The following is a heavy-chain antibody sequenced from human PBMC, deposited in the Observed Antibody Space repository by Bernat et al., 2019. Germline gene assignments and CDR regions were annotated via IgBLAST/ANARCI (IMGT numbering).Heavy chain of an antibody. J-gene: IGHJ4*02. CDR3: ARQNYDYVWGSYRPFDY. Sequence: VQLVESGGGLVKPGGSLRLSCAASGFTFSDYYMSWIRQAPGKGLEWVSYISSSSSYTNYADSVKGRFTISRDNAKNSLYLQMNSLRAEDTAVYYCARQNYDYVWGSYRPFDYWGQGTLVTASS. D-gene: IGHD3-16*02. V-gene: IGHV3-11*05. CDR1: GFTFSDYY. CDR2: ISSSSSYT.